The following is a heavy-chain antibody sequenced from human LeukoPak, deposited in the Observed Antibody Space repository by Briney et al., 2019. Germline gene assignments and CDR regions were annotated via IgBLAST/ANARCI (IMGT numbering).Heavy chain of an antibody. CDR1: GGTFSSYG. J-gene: IGHJ4*02. CDR3: ARGHHSSSWHS. CDR2: IIPIFGTA. V-gene: IGHV1-69*05. D-gene: IGHD6-13*01. Sequence: SVKVSCKASGGTFSSYGISWVRQAPGQGLEWMGWIIPIFGTANYAQKFQGRVTITTDESTSTAYMELSSLRSEDTAVYYCARGHHSSSWHSWGQGTLVIVAS.